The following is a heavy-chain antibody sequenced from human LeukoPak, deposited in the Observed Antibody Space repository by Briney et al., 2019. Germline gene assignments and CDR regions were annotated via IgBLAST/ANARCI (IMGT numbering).Heavy chain of an antibody. CDR2: ISSSSSYI. CDR1: GFTFSDHW. V-gene: IGHV3-21*01. J-gene: IGHJ6*02. D-gene: IGHD3-22*01. Sequence: GGSLRLSCAASGFTFSDHWMHWVRQVPGKGLEWVSSISSSSSYIYYADSVKGRFTISRDNAKNSLYLQMNSLRAEDTAVYYCARVGYDSSGYYLYYYYGMDVWGQGTTVTVSS. CDR3: ARVGYDSSGYYLYYYYGMDV.